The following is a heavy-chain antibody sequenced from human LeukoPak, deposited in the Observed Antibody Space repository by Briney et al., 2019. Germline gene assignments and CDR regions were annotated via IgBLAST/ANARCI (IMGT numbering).Heavy chain of an antibody. D-gene: IGHD6-19*01. Sequence: GGSLRLSCAASGFTFTSYSMNWVRQAPGKGLEWVSYIRSDSSIIYYADSVKGRFTISRDNAKNSLYLQMNSLRAEDTAVYYCAKDPAVADFDYWGQGTLVTVSS. CDR2: IRSDSSII. V-gene: IGHV3-48*01. CDR3: AKDPAVADFDY. J-gene: IGHJ4*02. CDR1: GFTFTSYS.